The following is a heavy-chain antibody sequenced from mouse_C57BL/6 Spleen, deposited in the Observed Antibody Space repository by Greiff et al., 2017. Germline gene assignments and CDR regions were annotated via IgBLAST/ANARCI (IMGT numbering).Heavy chain of an antibody. CDR1: GFPLTSYG. J-gene: IGHJ2*01. Sequence: VQLQQSGPGLVAPSQSLSITCTVSGFPLTSYGVSWVRQPPGKGLEWLGVIWGDGSTNYHSALISRLSISKDNSTSQVFLKLNSLQTDDTATYYCATIITTVVAFDYWGQGTTLTVSS. D-gene: IGHD1-1*01. CDR2: IWGDGST. CDR3: ATIITTVVAFDY. V-gene: IGHV2-3*01.